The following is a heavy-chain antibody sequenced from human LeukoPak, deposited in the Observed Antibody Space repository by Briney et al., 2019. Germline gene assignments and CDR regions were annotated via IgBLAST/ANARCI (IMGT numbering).Heavy chain of an antibody. D-gene: IGHD3-3*01. CDR2: LSGTGGTT. CDR3: AKGRSGYYPDAFDI. Sequence: GGSLRLSCAASGFTFSSYAMTWVRQAPGKGLEWVSALSGTGGTTYYADSVKGRFTISRDNSKNTLYLQMNSLRGEDTAVYYCAKGRSGYYPDAFDIWGQGTMVTVSS. CDR1: GFTFSSYA. V-gene: IGHV3-23*01. J-gene: IGHJ3*02.